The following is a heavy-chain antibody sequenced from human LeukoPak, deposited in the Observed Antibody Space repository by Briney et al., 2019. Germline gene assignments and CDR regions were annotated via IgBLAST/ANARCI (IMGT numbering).Heavy chain of an antibody. CDR2: IKQDGSDK. J-gene: IGHJ4*02. CDR1: GFTFSDYW. Sequence: GGSLRLSCVASGFTFSDYWMSWVRQAPGKGLEWAANIKQDGSDKYYVDSVKGRFTISRDNAKNSLYLQMNSLRAEDTAVYYCARKGLPDYWGQGTLVTVSS. CDR3: ARKGLPDY. V-gene: IGHV3-7*01.